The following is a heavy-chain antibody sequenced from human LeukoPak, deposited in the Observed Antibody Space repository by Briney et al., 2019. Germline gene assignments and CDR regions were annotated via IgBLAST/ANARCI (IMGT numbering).Heavy chain of an antibody. CDR3: ASTVRHYDSSGYYSAEYFQH. J-gene: IGHJ1*01. V-gene: IGHV4-30-2*01. CDR1: GGSISSGGYS. D-gene: IGHD3-22*01. Sequence: PSETLSLTCTVSGGSISSGGYSWSWIRQPPGKGLEWIGYIYHSGSTYYNPSLKSRVTISVDGSKNQFSLKLSSVTAADTAVYYCASTVRHYDSSGYYSAEYFQHWGQGTLVTVSS. CDR2: IYHSGST.